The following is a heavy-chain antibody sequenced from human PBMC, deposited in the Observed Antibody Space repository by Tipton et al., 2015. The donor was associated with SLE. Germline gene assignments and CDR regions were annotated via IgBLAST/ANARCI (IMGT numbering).Heavy chain of an antibody. CDR1: VYSISSSHW. D-gene: IGHD2-15*01. J-gene: IGHJ4*02. CDR2: IYYGGTI. CDR3: AREGLVDATSTVFDS. Sequence: TLSLTCNVSVYSISSSHWWGWIRQPPGKGLEWIGHIYYGGTIYYNPSLKSRVTISLDTSENQFSLTLTSVTAADTALYYCAREGLVDATSTVFDSWGQGTLVTVSS. V-gene: IGHV4-28*03.